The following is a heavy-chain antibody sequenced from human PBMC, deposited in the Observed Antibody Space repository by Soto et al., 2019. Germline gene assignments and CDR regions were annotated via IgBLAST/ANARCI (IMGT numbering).Heavy chain of an antibody. CDR1: GFTFSSYG. CDR3: AKARGDGYNRDNWFDP. CDR2: ISYDGSNN. V-gene: IGHV3-30*18. Sequence: QVQLVESGGGVVQPGRSLRLSCAASGFTFSSYGMHWVRQAPSKGLEWVAIISYDGSNNYYADSVKGRFTISRDNSKNTLYLQMNSLRAEDTAVYYCAKARGDGYNRDNWFDPWGQGTLVTVSS. D-gene: IGHD5-12*01. J-gene: IGHJ5*02.